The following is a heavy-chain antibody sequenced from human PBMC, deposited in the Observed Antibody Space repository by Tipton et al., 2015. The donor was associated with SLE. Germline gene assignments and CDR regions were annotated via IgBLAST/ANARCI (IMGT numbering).Heavy chain of an antibody. CDR2: IYTSGST. CDR1: GGSISSGSYY. CDR3: ARATYSSSY. D-gene: IGHD6-6*01. J-gene: IGHJ1*01. Sequence: LRLSCTVSGGSISSGSYYWSWIRQPAGKGLEWIGYIYTSGSTNYNPSLKSRVTISVDTSKNQFSLKLSSVTAADTAVYYCARATYSSSYWGQGTLVTVSS. V-gene: IGHV4-61*09.